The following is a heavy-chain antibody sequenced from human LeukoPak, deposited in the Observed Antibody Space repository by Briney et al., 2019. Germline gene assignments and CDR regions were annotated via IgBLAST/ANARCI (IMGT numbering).Heavy chain of an antibody. D-gene: IGHD3-3*01. J-gene: IGHJ3*02. V-gene: IGHV3-74*01. CDR2: INSDGSST. CDR3: AREVRYDFWSGYSHDAFDI. Sequence: GGSLRLSCAASGFTFSSYWMHWVRHAPGKGLVWVSRINSDGSSTNYADSVKRRFTISRDNANHTLCLQMNSLRAEDTAVYYCAREVRYDFWSGYSHDAFDIWGQGTMVTVSS. CDR1: GFTFSSYW.